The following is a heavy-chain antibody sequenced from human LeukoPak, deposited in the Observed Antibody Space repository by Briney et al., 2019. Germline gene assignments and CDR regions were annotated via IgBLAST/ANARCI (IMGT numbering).Heavy chain of an antibody. CDR1: GFTFSSYA. CDR3: ARVTYYDSSGYYGAFDI. J-gene: IGHJ3*02. Sequence: GGSLRLSCAASGFTFSSYAMSWVRQAPGKGLEWVAFIRYDGSNKYYADSVKGRFTISRDNSKNTLYLQMNSLRAEDTAVYYCARVTYYDSSGYYGAFDIWGQGTMVTVSS. CDR2: IRYDGSNK. D-gene: IGHD3-22*01. V-gene: IGHV3-30*02.